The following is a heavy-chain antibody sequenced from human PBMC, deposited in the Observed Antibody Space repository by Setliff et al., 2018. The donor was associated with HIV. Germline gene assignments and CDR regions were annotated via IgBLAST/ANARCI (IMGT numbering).Heavy chain of an antibody. J-gene: IGHJ2*01. CDR2: IIPFFGTT. D-gene: IGHD3-22*01. Sequence: ASVMVSCKTSGDTFSSYSVSWVRQAPGQGLQWMGGIIPFFGTTNYAQKFQDRVRITTDEAAPAAPATTVYMELSSLRSDDTAVYYCARGRRSDYYDSDGYLYYYFDLWGRGTLVTVAS. V-gene: IGHV1-69*05. CDR3: ARGRRSDYYDSDGYLYYYFDL. CDR1: GDTFSSYS.